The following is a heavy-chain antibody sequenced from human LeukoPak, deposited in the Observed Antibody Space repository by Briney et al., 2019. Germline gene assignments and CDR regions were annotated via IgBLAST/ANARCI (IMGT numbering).Heavy chain of an antibody. D-gene: IGHD6-19*01. CDR2: IYYSGST. V-gene: IGHV4-59*08. Sequence: SETLSLTCTVSGGSISSYYWSWIRQPPGKGLEWIGYIYYSGSTNYNPALKSRVTISVDTSKNQFSLKLSSVTAADTAVYYCARRDSSGWYYFDYWGQGTLVTVSS. J-gene: IGHJ4*02. CDR1: GGSISSYY. CDR3: ARRDSSGWYYFDY.